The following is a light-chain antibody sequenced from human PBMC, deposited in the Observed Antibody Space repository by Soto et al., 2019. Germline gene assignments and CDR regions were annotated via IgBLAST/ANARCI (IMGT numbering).Light chain of an antibody. CDR2: KAS. CDR3: HLYNTYSPT. J-gene: IGKJ2*01. Sequence: DIQLTQSPSTLSASVGDRVIITCRASQTICTWLAWYQERPGKATKLLIYKASTLERGVPSRFSGSGSGTEFTLSISNLQPEDFATYYCHLYNTYSPTLGQGTKLDI. V-gene: IGKV1-5*03. CDR1: QTICTW.